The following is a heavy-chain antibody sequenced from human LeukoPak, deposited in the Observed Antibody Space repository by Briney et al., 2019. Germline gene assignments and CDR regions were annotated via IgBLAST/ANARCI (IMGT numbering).Heavy chain of an antibody. CDR1: GGSVDSSTNY. J-gene: IGHJ6*03. V-gene: IGHV4-39*07. CDR2: IFYSGTT. D-gene: IGHD1-14*01. CDR3: ARKPGYYYYYMDV. Sequence: SETLSLTCTVSGGSVDSSTNYWGWIRQPPGKGLEWLVCIFYSGTTYYNPSLKSRVAIPVDTSKNQFSLKLSSVTAADTAVYYCARKPGYYYYYMDVWGKGTTVTVSS.